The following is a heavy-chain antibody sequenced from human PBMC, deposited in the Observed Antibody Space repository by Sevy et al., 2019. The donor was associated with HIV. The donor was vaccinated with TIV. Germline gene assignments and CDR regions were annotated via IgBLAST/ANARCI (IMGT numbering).Heavy chain of an antibody. CDR3: TRAAPYDSGAFDI. CDR1: GFTFSGSA. V-gene: IGHV3-73*01. Sequence: GGSLRLSCAASGFTFSGSAMHWVRQASGKGLEWVGRIRSKANSYATAYAASVKGRLTISRDDSKNTAYLQMNSLKTEDTAVYYCTRAAPYDSGAFDIWGQGTMVTVSS. D-gene: IGHD3-22*01. J-gene: IGHJ3*02. CDR2: IRSKANSYAT.